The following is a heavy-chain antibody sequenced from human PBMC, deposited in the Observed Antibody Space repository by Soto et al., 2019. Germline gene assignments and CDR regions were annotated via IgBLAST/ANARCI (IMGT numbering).Heavy chain of an antibody. CDR2: IFHSGSP. CDR3: ARAHYGDYGYGMDV. CDR1: GGSISNYY. J-gene: IGHJ6*02. V-gene: IGHV4-59*12. D-gene: IGHD4-17*01. Sequence: PSETLSLTCTVSGGSISNYYWTWIRQPPGKGLEWIGYIFHSGSPYYNPSLKSRVTISVGRSKNQFSLKLSSVTAADTAVYYCARAHYGDYGYGMDVWGQGTTVTVSS.